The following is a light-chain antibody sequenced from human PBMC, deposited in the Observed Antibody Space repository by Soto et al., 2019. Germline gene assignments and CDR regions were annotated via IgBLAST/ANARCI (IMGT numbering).Light chain of an antibody. CDR2: AVS. Sequence: EIMMTQSPGTLSASPGERATLSCRASQSVSSNLAWYQQKPGQAPRLLIYAVSTSATGIPARFSGSGSGTEFTLTITSLQSEDFAVCYCQQYNTWPPTFGQGTKVEIK. CDR1: QSVSSN. J-gene: IGKJ1*01. CDR3: QQYNTWPPT. V-gene: IGKV3-15*01.